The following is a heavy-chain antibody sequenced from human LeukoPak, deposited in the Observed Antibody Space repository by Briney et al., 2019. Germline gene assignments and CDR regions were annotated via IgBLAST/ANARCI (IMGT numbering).Heavy chain of an antibody. CDR2: IIPIFGTA. J-gene: IGHJ6*03. V-gene: IGHV1-69*13. D-gene: IGHD2-2*01. Sequence: SVKVSCKASGCTFSSYAISWVRQAPGQGLEWIGGIIPIFGTASYAQKFQGRVTITADESTSTAYMELSSLRSEDTAVYYCAREGVVVVPAAKDYYYYYMDVWGKGTTVTVSS. CDR1: GCTFSSYA. CDR3: AREGVVVVPAAKDYYYYYMDV.